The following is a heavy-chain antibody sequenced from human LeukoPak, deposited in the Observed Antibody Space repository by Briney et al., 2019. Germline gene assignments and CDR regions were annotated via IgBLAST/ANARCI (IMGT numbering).Heavy chain of an antibody. V-gene: IGHV3-74*01. CDR2: IDSDGSTT. CDR3: ARGVTSTIRGVGY. Sequence: GGSLRLSCAASGFTFSSYWMHWVRHAPGKGLVWVSRIDSDGSTTNYADSVKGRFTISRDNAKNTLYLQMNSLRAEDTAVYFCARGVTSTIRGVGYWGQGSLVTVSS. D-gene: IGHD3-10*01. J-gene: IGHJ4*02. CDR1: GFTFSSYW.